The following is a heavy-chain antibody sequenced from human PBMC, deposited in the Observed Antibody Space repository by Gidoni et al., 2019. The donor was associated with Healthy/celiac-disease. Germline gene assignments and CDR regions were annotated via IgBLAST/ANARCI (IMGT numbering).Heavy chain of an antibody. CDR3: ARGFVVVVAATKSYQISPQDYYYYGMDV. J-gene: IGHJ6*02. Sequence: QVQLQQWGAGLLKPSETLSLTCAVYGGSFSGYYWSWIRQPPGKGLEWIGEINHSGSTNYNPSLKSRVTISVDTSKNQFSLKLSSVTAEDTAVYYCARGFVVVVAATKSYQISPQDYYYYGMDVWGQGTTVTVSS. D-gene: IGHD2-15*01. CDR1: GGSFSGYY. CDR2: INHSGST. V-gene: IGHV4-34*01.